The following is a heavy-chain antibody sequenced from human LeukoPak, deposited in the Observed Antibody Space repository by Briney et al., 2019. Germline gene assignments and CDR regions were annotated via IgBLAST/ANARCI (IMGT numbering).Heavy chain of an antibody. CDR2: IYYDGRT. D-gene: IGHD2-2*01. CDR1: SGSISGYY. J-gene: IGHJ6*03. Sequence: SETLSLTCTVSSGSISGYYWSWIRQPPGKGLEWIAYIYYDGRTDYNPSLKSRVTISVDTSKNQFSLKLSSVTAADTAVYYCARVVVVPAGPMDVWGKGTTVTVSS. CDR3: ARVVVVPAGPMDV. V-gene: IGHV4-59*01.